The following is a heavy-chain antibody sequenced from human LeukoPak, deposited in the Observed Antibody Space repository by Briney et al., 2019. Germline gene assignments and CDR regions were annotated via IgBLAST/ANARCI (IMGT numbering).Heavy chain of an antibody. CDR3: ARHRVRYYYDSSGTYYYYGMDV. J-gene: IGHJ6*02. CDR2: IYYSGST. V-gene: IGHV4-59*08. CDR1: GGSISSYY. D-gene: IGHD3-22*01. Sequence: SETLSLTCTVSGGSISSYYWSWIRQPPGKGLEWIGYIYYSGSTNYNPSLKSRVTISVDTSKNQFSLKLSSVTAADTAVYYCARHRVRYYYDSSGTYYYYGMDVWGQGTTVTVSS.